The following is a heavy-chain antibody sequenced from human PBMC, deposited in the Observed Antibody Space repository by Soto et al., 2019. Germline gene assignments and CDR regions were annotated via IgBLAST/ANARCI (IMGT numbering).Heavy chain of an antibody. J-gene: IGHJ3*02. Sequence: GGSLILSCAXSGFTFSRYAMSWVSQASGKGLEWVSAISGSGGSTYYADSVKGRFTISRDNSKNTLYLQMNSLRAEDTAVYYCAISSIAARPGVERIWGQGTMVTVSS. CDR3: AISSIAARPGVERI. CDR1: GFTFSRYA. V-gene: IGHV3-23*01. CDR2: ISGSGGST. D-gene: IGHD6-6*01.